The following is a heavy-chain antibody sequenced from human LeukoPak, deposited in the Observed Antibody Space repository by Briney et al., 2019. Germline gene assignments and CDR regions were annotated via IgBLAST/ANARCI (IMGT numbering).Heavy chain of an antibody. D-gene: IGHD3-10*01. V-gene: IGHV1-8*01. CDR2: MNPNSGNT. Sequence: ASVKVSCKASGYTFTSYDINWVRQATGQGLEWMGWMNPNSGNTGYAQKFQGRGTMTRNTSISTAYMELSSLRSEDTAVYYCARFPKDGSGSSNYYGMDVWGQGTTVTVSS. CDR1: GYTFTSYD. CDR3: ARFPKDGSGSSNYYGMDV. J-gene: IGHJ6*02.